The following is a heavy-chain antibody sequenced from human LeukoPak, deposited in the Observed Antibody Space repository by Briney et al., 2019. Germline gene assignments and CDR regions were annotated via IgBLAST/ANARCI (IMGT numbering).Heavy chain of an antibody. CDR3: ARIVGYCDKPNCSHHGLDV. V-gene: IGHV3-7*01. CDR1: GFTFSTYW. J-gene: IGHJ6*02. D-gene: IGHD3-9*01. Sequence: GGSLRLSCAASGFTFSTYWMSWVRQAPGKGLEWVAIIKQDGSEQYYVGSVKGRFTISRDNAKNSLYLQMNSLGADDTAVYYCARIVGYCDKPNCSHHGLDVWGQGTTVTVSS. CDR2: IKQDGSEQ.